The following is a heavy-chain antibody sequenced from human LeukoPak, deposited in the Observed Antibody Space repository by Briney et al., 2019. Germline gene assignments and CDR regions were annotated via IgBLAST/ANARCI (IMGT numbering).Heavy chain of an antibody. V-gene: IGHV3-23*01. CDR2: ISGSGGST. CDR3: AKPRSGYSSSCAGFDP. CDR1: GFTFSSYA. Sequence: GGSLRLSCAASGFTFSSYAMSWVRQAPGKGLEWVSAISGSGGSTYYADSVKGRFTISRDNSKNTLYLQMNSLRAEDTAVYYCAKPRSGYSSSCAGFDPWGQGTLVTVSS. D-gene: IGHD6-13*01. J-gene: IGHJ5*02.